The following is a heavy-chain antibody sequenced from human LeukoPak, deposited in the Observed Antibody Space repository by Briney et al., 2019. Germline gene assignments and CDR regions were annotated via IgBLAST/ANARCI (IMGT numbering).Heavy chain of an antibody. CDR2: IYYSGST. D-gene: IGHD6-13*01. V-gene: IGHV4-59*01. CDR3: ARQRQQLVRGYFDY. J-gene: IGHJ4*02. Sequence: SETLSLTCTVSGGSIRSYYWSWIRQPPGKGLEWIAYIYYSGSTNYNPSLKSRVTISVDTSKNQFSLKLSSVTAADTAVYYCARQRQQLVRGYFDYWGQGTLVTVSS. CDR1: GGSIRSYY.